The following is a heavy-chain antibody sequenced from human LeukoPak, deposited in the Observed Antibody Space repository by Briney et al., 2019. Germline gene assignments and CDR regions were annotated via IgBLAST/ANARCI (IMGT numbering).Heavy chain of an antibody. CDR1: GFNFNNYA. CDR2: LSDSGAGT. Sequence: GGSLRLSCVASGFNFNNYAMNWVRQAPGKGLEWVSGLSDSGAGTFYAESVRGRFSISRDNAKNLLYLNMNSLRAEDTAIYFCAKDARTGVWNIGDSWFDPWGPGTLVTVSS. D-gene: IGHD2/OR15-2a*01. J-gene: IGHJ5*02. V-gene: IGHV3-23*01. CDR3: AKDARTGVWNIGDSWFDP.